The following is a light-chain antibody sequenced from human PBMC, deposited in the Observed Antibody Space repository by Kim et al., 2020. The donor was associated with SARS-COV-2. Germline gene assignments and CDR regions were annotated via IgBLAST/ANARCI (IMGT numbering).Light chain of an antibody. J-gene: IGLJ2*01. CDR1: SSDVGGYNY. CDR3: SSYTSSITLV. V-gene: IGLV2-14*03. CDR2: DVS. Sequence: GQSISISCTGSSSDVGGYNYVSWYPQHPGKAPKLIIYDVSNRPSGVSNRFSGSKSGNTASLTISGLQAEDEADYFCSSYTSSITLVFGGGTQLTVL.